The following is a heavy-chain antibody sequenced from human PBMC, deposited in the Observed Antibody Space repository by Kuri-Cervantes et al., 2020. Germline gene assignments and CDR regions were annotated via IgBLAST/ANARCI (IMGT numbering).Heavy chain of an antibody. CDR1: GYSISSGYY. CDR2: IYHSGST. CDR3: ARLRGGDCSSYYPARECNYYYVDV. Sequence: GSLRLSCSVSGYSISSGYYWGWIRQPPGKGLEWIGSIYHSGSTSYNTSLQSRVTISVDTSKNQFSLRVKSVTAADAARYYCARLRGGDCSSYYPARECNYYYVDVWGKGTTVTVSS. V-gene: IGHV4-38-2*01. D-gene: IGHD2-21*02. J-gene: IGHJ6*03.